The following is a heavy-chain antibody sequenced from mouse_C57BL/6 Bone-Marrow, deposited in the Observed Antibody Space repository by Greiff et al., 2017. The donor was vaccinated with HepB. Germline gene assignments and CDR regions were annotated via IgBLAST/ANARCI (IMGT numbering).Heavy chain of an antibody. D-gene: IGHD1-1*01. V-gene: IGHV1-78*01. Sequence: VQLQQSDAELVKPGASVKISCKVSGYTFTDHTIHWMKQRPEQGLEWIGYIYPRDGSTKYNEKFKGKATLTADKSSSTAYMQLNSLTSKDSAVYFCARDSYYYGSPLDYWGQGTTLTVSS. CDR1: GYTFTDHT. CDR3: ARDSYYYGSPLDY. CDR2: IYPRDGST. J-gene: IGHJ2*01.